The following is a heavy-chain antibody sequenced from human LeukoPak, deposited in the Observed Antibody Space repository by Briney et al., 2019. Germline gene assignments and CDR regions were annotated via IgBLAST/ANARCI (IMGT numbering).Heavy chain of an antibody. V-gene: IGHV3-11*01. D-gene: IGHD4-11*01. Sequence: GGSLRLSCAASGFTFSDYYMTWIRQAPGKGLEWVSDVSGSGGSKFYADSVKGRFTISRDNAKKSLYLQVSSLRAEDTAVYYCARRAYNNHFFDYWGQGTLVTVSP. CDR3: ARRAYNNHFFDY. CDR2: VSGSGGSK. J-gene: IGHJ4*02. CDR1: GFTFSDYY.